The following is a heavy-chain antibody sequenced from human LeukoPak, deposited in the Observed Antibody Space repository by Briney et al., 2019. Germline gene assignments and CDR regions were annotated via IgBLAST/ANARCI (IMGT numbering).Heavy chain of an antibody. Sequence: PSETLSLTCTVSGGSISSGSYYWSWIRQPAGKGLEWIGRIYTSGSTNYNPSLKSRVTISVDTSKNQFSLKLSSVTAADTAVYYCARGGSKTAMALVVYFDYWGQGTLVTVSS. CDR3: ARGGSKTAMALVVYFDY. V-gene: IGHV4-61*02. J-gene: IGHJ4*02. CDR2: IYTSGST. D-gene: IGHD5-18*01. CDR1: GGSISSGSYY.